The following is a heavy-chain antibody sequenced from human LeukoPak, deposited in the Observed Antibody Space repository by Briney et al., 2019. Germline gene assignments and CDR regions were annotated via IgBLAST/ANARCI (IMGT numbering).Heavy chain of an antibody. Sequence: PGGSLRLSCAASGFTFSSYSMNWVRLAPGKGLEWVGVTSSDGSNKFYADSVKGRFTVSRDNSKNTLYLQMNSLRAEDTAVYYCARDNDPDYSSSPGWFDLWGQGTLVTVSS. CDR3: ARDNDPDYSSSPGWFDL. CDR1: GFTFSSYS. J-gene: IGHJ5*02. V-gene: IGHV3-30*12. CDR2: TSSDGSNK. D-gene: IGHD3-22*01.